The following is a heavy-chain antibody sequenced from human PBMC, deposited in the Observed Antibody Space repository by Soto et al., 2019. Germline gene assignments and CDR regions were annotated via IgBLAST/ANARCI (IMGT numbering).Heavy chain of an antibody. CDR2: IYWNDDK. J-gene: IGHJ4*02. V-gene: IGHV2-5*01. CDR1: GFSLSTSGVG. Sequence: QITLKESGPTLVKPTQTLTLTCTFSGFSLSTSGVGVGWIRQPPGKALEWRALIYWNDDKLYSPSPKSRLTITKDTSKDRVVLTMTNMDPVDTATYYCAHSKTYYDFWSGYSTYFDYWGQGTLVTVSS. CDR3: AHSKTYYDFWSGYSTYFDY. D-gene: IGHD3-3*01.